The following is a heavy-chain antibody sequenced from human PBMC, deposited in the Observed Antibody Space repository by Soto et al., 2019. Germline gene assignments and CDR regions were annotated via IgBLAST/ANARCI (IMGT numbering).Heavy chain of an antibody. CDR1: GYSFTSYW. V-gene: IGHV5-51*01. CDR3: ARDSLTTEEAGAFDI. J-gene: IGHJ3*02. D-gene: IGHD4-4*01. Sequence: HGESLKISCKGSGYSFTSYWIGWVRQMPGKGLEWMGIIYPGDSDTRYGPSFQGQVTISADKSISTAYLQWSSLKASDTAMYYCARDSLTTEEAGAFDIWGQGTMVTVSS. CDR2: IYPGDSDT.